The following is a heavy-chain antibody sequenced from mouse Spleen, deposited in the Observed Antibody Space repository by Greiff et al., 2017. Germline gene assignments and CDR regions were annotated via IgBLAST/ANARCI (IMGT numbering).Heavy chain of an antibody. V-gene: IGHV1-7*01. Sequence: VQLQQSGAELAKPGASVKLSCKASGYTFTSYWMHWVKQRPGQGLEWIGYINPSSGYTKYNQKFKDKATLTADKSSSTAYMQLSSLTYEDSAVYYCAWLLSFPNWYFDVWGAGTTVTVSS. CDR1: GYTFTSYW. CDR2: INPSSGYT. CDR3: AWLLSFPNWYFDV. J-gene: IGHJ1*01. D-gene: IGHD2-3*01.